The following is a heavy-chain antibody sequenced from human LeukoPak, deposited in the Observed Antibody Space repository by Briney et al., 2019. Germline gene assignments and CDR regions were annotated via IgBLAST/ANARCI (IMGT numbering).Heavy chain of an antibody. Sequence: QPGGPLRLSCGASGFTFSRYAMSWVRQAPGKGLQWVSQIDGSGGAIYYADSVRGRFAISRDNSKNTLYLQMNSLRAEDTAVYYCAKDQELGFTPMAFDIWGQGTMVTVSS. D-gene: IGHD2-15*01. J-gene: IGHJ3*02. V-gene: IGHV3-23*01. CDR1: GFTFSRYA. CDR2: IDGSGGAI. CDR3: AKDQELGFTPMAFDI.